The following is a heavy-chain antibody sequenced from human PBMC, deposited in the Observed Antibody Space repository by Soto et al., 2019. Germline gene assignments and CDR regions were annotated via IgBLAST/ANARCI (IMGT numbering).Heavy chain of an antibody. J-gene: IGHJ4*02. D-gene: IGHD5-12*01. CDR2: ISDNGAAS. V-gene: IGHV3-23*01. CDR3: ARLVSTTLFDS. Sequence: EVQLLESGGGLVQPGGSLRLSCAASGFSFTTYDMTWVRQAPGRGPEWLSSISDNGAASYYADSVKGRFTISRDNSKNTLYLQMSSLRAEVTASYYCARLVSTTLFDSWGQGTLVTVSS. CDR1: GFSFTTYD.